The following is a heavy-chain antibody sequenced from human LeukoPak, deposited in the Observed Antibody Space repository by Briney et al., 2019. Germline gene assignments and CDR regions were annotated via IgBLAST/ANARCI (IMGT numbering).Heavy chain of an antibody. CDR3: ARHPLTGGDYVDY. CDR2: IYYSGST. D-gene: IGHD3-10*01. V-gene: IGHV4-39*01. J-gene: IGHJ4*02. Sequence: PSETLSLTCTVSGGSISSSSYYWGWIRQPPGKGLEWIGSIYYSGSTYYNPSLKSRVTISVDSSKNQFSLKLSSVTAADTAVYYCARHPLTGGDYVDYWGQGTLVTVSS. CDR1: GGSISSSSYY.